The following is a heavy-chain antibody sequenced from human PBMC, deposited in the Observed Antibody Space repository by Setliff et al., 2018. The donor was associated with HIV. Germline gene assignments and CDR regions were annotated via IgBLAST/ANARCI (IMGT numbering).Heavy chain of an antibody. CDR1: GFNFRSYS. CDR3: ATGIVAATYFDY. D-gene: IGHD1-26*01. CDR2: ISYDGTTA. J-gene: IGHJ4*02. V-gene: IGHV3-30*04. Sequence: GGSLRLSCAASGFNFRSYSLHWVRQAPGEGLEGVAVISYDGTTAYYADSVKGRFTASRDNSKNTLYLQMDSLRLDDTAVYFCATGIVAATYFDYWGQGTLVTVSS.